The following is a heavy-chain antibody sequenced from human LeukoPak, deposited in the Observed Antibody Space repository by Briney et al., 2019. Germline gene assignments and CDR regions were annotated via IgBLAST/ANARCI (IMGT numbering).Heavy chain of an antibody. CDR3: ARDRYYYDSGGGRGLDY. Sequence: SETLSLTCTVSGNSFGGYYWSWIRQPAGKGLEWIGRIYTSGSTTYNPSLKSRVTMSVDTPKNQFSLKLSSVTAADTAVYYCARDRYYYDSGGGRGLDYWGQGTLVTVSS. J-gene: IGHJ4*02. D-gene: IGHD3-22*01. V-gene: IGHV4-4*07. CDR2: IYTSGST. CDR1: GNSFGGYY.